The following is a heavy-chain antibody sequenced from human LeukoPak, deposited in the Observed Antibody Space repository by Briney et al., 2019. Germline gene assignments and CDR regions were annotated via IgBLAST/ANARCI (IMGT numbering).Heavy chain of an antibody. CDR3: ARAIGDYAEF. D-gene: IGHD2-15*01. CDR2: ISSSSSII. CDR1: GFTFSSYS. J-gene: IGHJ4*02. V-gene: IGHV3-48*02. Sequence: GGSLRLSSAASGFTFSSYSMNWVRQAPGKGLEWISYISSSSSIIYYADSVKGRFTISRDNAKKSLYLQMNSLRDEDTAVYYCARAIGDYAEFWGQGTLVTVSS.